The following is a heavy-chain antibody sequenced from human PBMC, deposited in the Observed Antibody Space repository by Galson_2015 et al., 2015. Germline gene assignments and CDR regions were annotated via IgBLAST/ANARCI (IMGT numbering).Heavy chain of an antibody. D-gene: IGHD3-22*01. J-gene: IGHJ4*02. V-gene: IGHV3-23*01. CDR1: GFTFSSYA. CDR2: ISASGSST. Sequence: SLRLSCAASGFTFSSYAMSWVRQAPGKGLEWVSAISASGSSTSYADSVKGRFTISRDNSKNTLYVQMNSLRVEDTAVYYCAKDFRSGYYSPTDYWGQGTLVTVSS. CDR3: AKDFRSGYYSPTDY.